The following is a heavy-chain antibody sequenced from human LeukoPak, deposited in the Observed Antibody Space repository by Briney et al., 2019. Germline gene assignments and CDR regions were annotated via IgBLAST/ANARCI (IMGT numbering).Heavy chain of an antibody. D-gene: IGHD1-26*01. V-gene: IGHV4-61*02. CDR1: GGSISSDSYY. Sequence: KSSQTLSLTCTVSGGSISSDSYYWSWIRQPAGKGLEWIGRIYTSGSTNYNPSLKSRVTISVDTSKNQFSLKLSSVTAADTAVYYCARGAFEDSSGSYYFIFYAFDIWGQGTMVTVSS. J-gene: IGHJ3*02. CDR2: IYTSGST. CDR3: ARGAFEDSSGSYYFIFYAFDI.